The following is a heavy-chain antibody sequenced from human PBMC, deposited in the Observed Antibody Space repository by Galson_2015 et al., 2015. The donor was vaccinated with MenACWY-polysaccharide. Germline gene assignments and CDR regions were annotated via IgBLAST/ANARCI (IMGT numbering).Heavy chain of an antibody. V-gene: IGHV3-30-3*01. D-gene: IGHD2-2*01. CDR1: EFTFSSYA. Sequence: SLRLSCAASEFTFSSYAMHWVRQAPGKGLEWVAVISYDGTNKYFADSVKGRFTISRDNSKNTLYLEMNGLRTEDTAVYYCARDYCGRTTCSGMDVWGQGTTVTVSS. CDR3: ARDYCGRTTCSGMDV. CDR2: ISYDGTNK. J-gene: IGHJ6*02.